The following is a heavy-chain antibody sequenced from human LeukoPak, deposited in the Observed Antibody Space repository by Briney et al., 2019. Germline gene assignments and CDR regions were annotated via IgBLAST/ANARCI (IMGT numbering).Heavy chain of an antibody. Sequence: GSLRLSCAASGFTFSSYWMHWVRQAPGKGLVWVSRINSDGSSTSYADSVKGRFTISRDNSMNTLYLQMTSLRAEDTAVYYCAMVRGYYYHGLDVWGQGTTVTVSS. CDR2: INSDGSST. CDR1: GFTFSSYW. CDR3: AMVRGYYYHGLDV. V-gene: IGHV3-74*01. J-gene: IGHJ6*02. D-gene: IGHD3-10*01.